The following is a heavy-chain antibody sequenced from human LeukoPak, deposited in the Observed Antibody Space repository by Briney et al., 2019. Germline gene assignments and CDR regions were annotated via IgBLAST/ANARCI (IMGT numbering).Heavy chain of an antibody. CDR1: GFTFSSYA. J-gene: IGHJ4*02. CDR2: ISGSGGST. D-gene: IGHD3-10*01. CDR3: AKDDVGSGPLRY. V-gene: IGHV3-23*01. Sequence: GGSLRLSCAASGFTFSSYAMSWVRQAPGKGLEWVSAISGSGGSTYYVDSVKGRFTISRDNAKNSPYLQMNSLRAEDTALYYCAKDDVGSGPLRYWGQGTLVTVSS.